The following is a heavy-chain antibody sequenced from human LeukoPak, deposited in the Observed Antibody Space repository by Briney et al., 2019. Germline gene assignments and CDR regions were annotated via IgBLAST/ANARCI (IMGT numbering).Heavy chain of an antibody. CDR1: GGTFSSYA. CDR3: ARVGVPYSGSYWFDY. CDR2: IIPILGIA. V-gene: IGHV1-69*04. Sequence: SVKVSCKASGGTFSSYAISWVRQAPGQGLEWMGRIIPILGIANYAQKFQGRVTMTRDTSTSTVYMELSSLRSEDTAVYYCARVGVPYSGSYWFDYWGQGTLVTVSS. J-gene: IGHJ4*02. D-gene: IGHD1-26*01.